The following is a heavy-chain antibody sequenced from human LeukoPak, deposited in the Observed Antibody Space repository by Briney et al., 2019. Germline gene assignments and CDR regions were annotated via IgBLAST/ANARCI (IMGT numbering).Heavy chain of an antibody. CDR1: GFTFSSYA. V-gene: IGHV3-74*01. Sequence: PGGSLRLSCAASGFTFSSYAMNWVRQAPGKGPEWVSRINSDGSRTNYADSVKGRFTISRVNAKNTLYLQMSSLRAEDTAVYYCARVLTGSWDWFDPWGQGTLVTVSS. J-gene: IGHJ5*02. CDR2: INSDGSRT. D-gene: IGHD2-8*02. CDR3: ARVLTGSWDWFDP.